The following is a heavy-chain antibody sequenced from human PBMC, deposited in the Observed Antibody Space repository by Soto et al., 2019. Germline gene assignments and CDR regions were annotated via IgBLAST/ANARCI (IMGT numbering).Heavy chain of an antibody. V-gene: IGHV3-21*01. CDR3: ARAFRELRKGTGGGAFDI. J-gene: IGHJ3*02. Sequence: EVQLVESGGGLVKPGGSLRLSCAASGFTFSSYSMNWVRQAPGKGLEWGSSISSSSSYIYYADSVKGRFTISRDNAKNSLYLQMNSLRAEDTAVYYCARAFRELRKGTGGGAFDIWGQGTMVTVSS. D-gene: IGHD1-26*01. CDR2: ISSSSSYI. CDR1: GFTFSSYS.